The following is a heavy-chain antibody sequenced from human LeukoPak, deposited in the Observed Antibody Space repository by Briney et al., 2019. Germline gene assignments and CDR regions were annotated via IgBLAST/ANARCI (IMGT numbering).Heavy chain of an antibody. J-gene: IGHJ1*01. CDR2: ISSSGRNK. Sequence: PGGSLRLSCAASGFTFSDYEMNWVRQAPGKGPEWVSYISSSGRNKYYADSVKGRFTISRDNSKNTLYLQMNSLRAEDTAVYYCASDSYSPEYFQHWGQGTLVTVSS. CDR1: GFTFSDYE. V-gene: IGHV3-48*03. CDR3: ASDSYSPEYFQH. D-gene: IGHD2-15*01.